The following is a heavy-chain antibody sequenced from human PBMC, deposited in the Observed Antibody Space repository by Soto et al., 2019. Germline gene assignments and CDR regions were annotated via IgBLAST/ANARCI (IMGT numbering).Heavy chain of an antibody. CDR3: AKPVTFAGAKYFDC. CDR2: FTGSAYST. J-gene: IGHJ4*02. Sequence: EVQLLESGGGLVQPGGSLRLSCAASGFTFSSYAMSWVRQAPGKGLEWVSGFTGSAYSTYYADSVKGRFTISRDNSKNTLYLQMNSLRAEDTAVFYCAKPVTFAGAKYFDCRGRGTLVTVSS. V-gene: IGHV3-23*01. CDR1: GFTFSSYA. D-gene: IGHD3-16*01.